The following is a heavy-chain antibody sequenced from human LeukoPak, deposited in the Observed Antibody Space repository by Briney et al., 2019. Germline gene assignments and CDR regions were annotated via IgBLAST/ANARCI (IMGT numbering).Heavy chain of an antibody. CDR2: LKPNIVDT. CDR3: ARRNGEGSYYDYIWGSYRQDTFDY. V-gene: IGHV1-8*01. CDR1: GYTFTRYD. J-gene: IGHJ4*02. D-gene: IGHD3-16*02. Sequence: ASVKVSCKASGYTFTRYDINWVRPAPGQGLGWMGWLKPNIVDTGYTQKFQGRVTLTTNTSISTAYMELSSLRSEHTAVYYCARRNGEGSYYDYIWGSYRQDTFDYWGQGTLVTVSS.